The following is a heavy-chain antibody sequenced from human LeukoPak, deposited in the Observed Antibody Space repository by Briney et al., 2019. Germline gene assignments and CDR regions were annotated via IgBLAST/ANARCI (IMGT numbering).Heavy chain of an antibody. CDR1: GFTFSSYG. J-gene: IGHJ5*02. D-gene: IGHD6-13*01. CDR2: ISYDGSNK. V-gene: IGHV3-30*18. Sequence: SEGSLRLSCAASGFTFSSYGMHWVRQAPGKGLEWVAVISYDGSNKYYADSVKGRFTISRDNSKNTLYLQMNSLRAEDTAVYYCAKGPHGQQLPPEFDPWGQGTLVTVSS. CDR3: AKGPHGQQLPPEFDP.